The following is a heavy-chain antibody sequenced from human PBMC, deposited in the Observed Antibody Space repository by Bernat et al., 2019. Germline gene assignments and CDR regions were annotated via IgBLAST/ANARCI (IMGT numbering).Heavy chain of an antibody. CDR3: ARGQVGATSFEDY. V-gene: IGHV1-69*02. CDR1: GGTFSSYT. Sequence: QVQLVQSGAEVKKPGSSVKVSCKASGGTFSSYTISWVRQAPGQGLEWMGRIIPILGIANYAQKFQGRVTIIADKSTSTAYMELSSLRSEDTAVYYCARGQVGATSFEDYWGQGTLVTVSS. CDR2: IIPILGIA. J-gene: IGHJ4*02. D-gene: IGHD1-26*01.